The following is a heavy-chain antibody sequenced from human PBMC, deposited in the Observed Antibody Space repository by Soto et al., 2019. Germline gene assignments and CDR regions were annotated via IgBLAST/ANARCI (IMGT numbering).Heavy chain of an antibody. V-gene: IGHV3-74*01. D-gene: IGHD6-6*01. CDR1: GFTFSSYW. CDR3: AREPTSIAAHDAFDI. Sequence: GSLRLSCAASGFTFSSYWMHWVRQAPGKGLVWVSRINSDGSSTSYADSVKGRFTISRDNAKNTLYLQMNSLRAEDTAVYFCAREPTSIAAHDAFDIWGQGTMVTVS. CDR2: INSDGSST. J-gene: IGHJ3*02.